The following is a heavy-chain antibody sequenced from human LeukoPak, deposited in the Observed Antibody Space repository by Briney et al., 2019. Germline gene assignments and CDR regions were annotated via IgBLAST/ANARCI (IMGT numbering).Heavy chain of an antibody. V-gene: IGHV1-18*01. CDR3: ARTSHESVLYWSDP. Sequence: APVKGSCEASGYTFTTYGIGWVRQTPGQGLEWMGWISGYNGNTNYAQKFQGRVTMTTDTSTSTAYMELRSLRSDDTAVYYCARTSHESVLYWSDPWGPGNLGNVSS. J-gene: IGHJ5*01. CDR1: GYTFTTYG. D-gene: IGHD3-16*01. CDR2: ISGYNGNT.